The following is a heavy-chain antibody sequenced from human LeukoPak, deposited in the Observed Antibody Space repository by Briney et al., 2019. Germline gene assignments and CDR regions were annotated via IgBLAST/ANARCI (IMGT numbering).Heavy chain of an antibody. D-gene: IGHD1-20*01. J-gene: IGHJ4*02. Sequence: GGSLRLSCAASGFTFSSYEMNWVRQAPGRGLEWISYIGLGSGFVSYSDSVKGRFTISRDTARNSVDLHMNSLRAEDTAVYFCARDYKWAFDYWGQGALVTVSS. V-gene: IGHV3-48*03. CDR1: GFTFSSYE. CDR3: ARDYKWAFDY. CDR2: IGLGSGFV.